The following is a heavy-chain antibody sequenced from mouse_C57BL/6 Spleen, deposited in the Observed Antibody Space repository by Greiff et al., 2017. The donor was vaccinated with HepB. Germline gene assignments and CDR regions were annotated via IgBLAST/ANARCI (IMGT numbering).Heavy chain of an antibody. CDR2: IYPRSGNT. CDR1: GYTFTSYG. D-gene: IGHD1-1*01. Sequence: VQLKESGAELARPGASVKLSCKASGYTFTSYGISWVKQRTGQGLEWIGEIYPRSGNTYYNEKFKGKATLTADKSSSTAYMELRSLTSEDSAVYFCARRTTVVESYYAMDYWGQGTSVTVSS. CDR3: ARRTTVVESYYAMDY. V-gene: IGHV1-81*01. J-gene: IGHJ4*01.